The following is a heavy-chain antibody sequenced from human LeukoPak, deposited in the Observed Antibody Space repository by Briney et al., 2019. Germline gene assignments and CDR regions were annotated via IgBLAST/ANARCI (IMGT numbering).Heavy chain of an antibody. CDR1: RFNFSSYW. CDR2: IKEDGSEK. Sequence: PGGSLRLSCAASRFNFSSYWMSWVRQAPGKGLERVANIKEDGSEKNYVDSVKGRITVSRDNAKNSLYLQMNSLRAEDTAVYYCARGVQSGTLFDYWGQGTLVTVSS. D-gene: IGHD3-3*01. V-gene: IGHV3-7*03. CDR3: ARGVQSGTLFDY. J-gene: IGHJ4*02.